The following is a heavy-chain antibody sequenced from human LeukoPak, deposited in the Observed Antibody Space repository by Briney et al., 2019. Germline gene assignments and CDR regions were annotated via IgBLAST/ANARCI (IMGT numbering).Heavy chain of an antibody. Sequence: SETLSLTCTVPGGSISSYYWSWIRQPPGKGLEWIGYIYYSGNTNYNPSLKSRVTISVDTSKNQFSLKLSSVTAADTAVYYCARAARGYNTLFFDYWGQGTLVTVSS. CDR3: ARAARGYNTLFFDY. D-gene: IGHD5-24*01. CDR2: IYYSGNT. V-gene: IGHV4-59*01. J-gene: IGHJ4*02. CDR1: GGSISSYY.